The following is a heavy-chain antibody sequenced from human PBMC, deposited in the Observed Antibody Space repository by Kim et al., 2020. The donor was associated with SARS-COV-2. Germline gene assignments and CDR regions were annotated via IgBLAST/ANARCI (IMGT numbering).Heavy chain of an antibody. CDR2: IYTSENT. CDR3: AREAGGDAYRGLDF. V-gene: IGHV4-4*07. D-gene: IGHD2-21*01. Sequence: SETLSLTCTVSGGSISSYYWSWIRLPAGKGLEWIGRIYTSENTNYNPSLRSRVSMSIDTSKNHFSLNVSSVTAADTAIYYCAREAGGDAYRGLDFWGQG. CDR1: GGSISSYY. J-gene: IGHJ4*02.